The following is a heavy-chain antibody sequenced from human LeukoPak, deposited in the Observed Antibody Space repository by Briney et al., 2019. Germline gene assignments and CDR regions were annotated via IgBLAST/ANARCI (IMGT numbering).Heavy chain of an antibody. CDR2: IIPIFGTA. CDR1: GGTFSSYA. D-gene: IGHD5-24*01. J-gene: IGHJ5*02. Sequence: SVKVSCKASGGTFSSYAISWVRQAPGQGLEWMGGIIPIFGTANYAQKFQGRVTITTDESTSTAYMELSSLRSEDTAVYYCARGRDGYNHIWFDPWGQGTLVTVSS. CDR3: ARGRDGYNHIWFDP. V-gene: IGHV1-69*05.